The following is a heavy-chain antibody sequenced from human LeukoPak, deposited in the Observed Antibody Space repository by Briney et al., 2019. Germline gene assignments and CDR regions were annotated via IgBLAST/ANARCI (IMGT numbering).Heavy chain of an antibody. Sequence: GASVKVSCKASGYTLTGYYMHWVRQAPGQGLEWMGWINPNSGGTNYAQKFQGRVTMTRDTSISTAYMELSRLRSDDTAVYYCANLERLELRDAFDIWGQGTMVTVSS. CDR3: ANLERLELRDAFDI. CDR2: INPNSGGT. V-gene: IGHV1-2*02. D-gene: IGHD1-1*01. CDR1: GYTLTGYY. J-gene: IGHJ3*02.